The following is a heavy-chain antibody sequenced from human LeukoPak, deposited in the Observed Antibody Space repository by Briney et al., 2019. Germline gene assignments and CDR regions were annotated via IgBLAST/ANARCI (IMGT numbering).Heavy chain of an antibody. J-gene: IGHJ4*02. CDR3: ARDRYTSSWYSDY. CDR2: IKQDGSEK. Sequence: GGSLRLSCATSGFTFFSYWMTWVRQAPGKGLEWVANIKQDGSEKFYVDSVKGRFTISRDNTKNSLYLQMNSLRAEDTAVYYCARDRYTSSWYSDYWGQGTLVTVSS. D-gene: IGHD6-13*01. V-gene: IGHV3-7*01. CDR1: GFTFFSYW.